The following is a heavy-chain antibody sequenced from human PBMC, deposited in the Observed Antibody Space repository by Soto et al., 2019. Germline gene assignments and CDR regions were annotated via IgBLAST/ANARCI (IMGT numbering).Heavy chain of an antibody. Sequence: GSLRLSCVASGLSLANYPWNWFRQTPGKGLEWISYSSPRGDTIYYADSVEGRFTISRDNARNSLSLHMSSLRDEDSALYYCAKGPHTNVGWPYYFESWGQGVPVTVS. CDR2: SSPRGDTI. CDR1: GLSLANYP. D-gene: IGHD6-19*01. V-gene: IGHV3-48*02. J-gene: IGHJ4*02. CDR3: AKGPHTNVGWPYYFES.